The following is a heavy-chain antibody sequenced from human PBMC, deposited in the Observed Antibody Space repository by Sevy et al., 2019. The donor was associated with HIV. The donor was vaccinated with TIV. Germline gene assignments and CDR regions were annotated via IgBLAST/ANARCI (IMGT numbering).Heavy chain of an antibody. CDR3: ARRSGWYWWWFDP. CDR2: IYYSGSP. V-gene: IGHV4-59*01. J-gene: IGHJ5*02. Sequence: SETLSLTCTVSGGSISSYYWSWIRQPPGKGLEWIGYIYYSGSPNYNPSLKSRVTISVDTSKNQFSLKLSSVTAADTAVYYSARRSGWYWWWFDPWGQGNLVTVSS. D-gene: IGHD6-19*01. CDR1: GGSISSYY.